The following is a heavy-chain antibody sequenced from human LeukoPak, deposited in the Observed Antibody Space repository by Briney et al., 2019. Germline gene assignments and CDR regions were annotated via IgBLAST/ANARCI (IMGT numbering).Heavy chain of an antibody. Sequence: GESLKISCKGSGYSFTTYWISWVRQMPGKGLEWMGRIDPSDSYTNYSPSFQGHVTISADKSITTAYLQWRSLKASDTAMFYCATSVGAEYFQHWGQGTLVTVSS. CDR1: GYSFTTYW. CDR2: IDPSDSYT. CDR3: ATSVGAEYFQH. V-gene: IGHV5-10-1*01. J-gene: IGHJ1*01.